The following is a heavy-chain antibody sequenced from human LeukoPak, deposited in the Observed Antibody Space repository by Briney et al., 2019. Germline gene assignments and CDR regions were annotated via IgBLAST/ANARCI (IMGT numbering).Heavy chain of an antibody. J-gene: IGHJ4*02. CDR2: IYYSGST. V-gene: IGHV4-59*01. D-gene: IGHD3-10*01. CDR1: GGSISSYY. CDR3: ARSGITMVRGGYFDY. Sequence: SETLSLTCTVSGGSISSYYWSWIRQPPGRGLEWIGYIYYSGSTNYNPSLKSRVTISVDTSKNQFSLKLSSVTAADTAVYYCARSGITMVRGGYFDYWGQGTLVTVPS.